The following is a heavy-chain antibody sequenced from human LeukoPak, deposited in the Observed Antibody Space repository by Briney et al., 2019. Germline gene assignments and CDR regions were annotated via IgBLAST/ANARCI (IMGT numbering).Heavy chain of an antibody. J-gene: IGHJ4*02. CDR3: ARVLTGGFSGYGYYFDY. Sequence: GGSLRLSCAASGFTFSSYSMNWVRQAPGKGLEWVSYISSSSSYIYYADSVKGRFTISRDNAKNSLYLQMNSLRAEDTAVYYCARVLTGGFSGYGYYFDYWGQGTLVTVSS. CDR2: ISSSSSYI. CDR1: GFTFSSYS. D-gene: IGHD5-12*01. V-gene: IGHV3-21*05.